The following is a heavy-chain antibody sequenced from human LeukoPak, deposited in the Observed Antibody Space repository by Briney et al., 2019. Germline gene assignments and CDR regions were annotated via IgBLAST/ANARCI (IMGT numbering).Heavy chain of an antibody. CDR1: GGSIGSSSYY. J-gene: IGHJ4*02. Sequence: SETLSLTCTVSGGSIGSSSYYWGWIRQPPGKGLEWIGSIYYSGSTYYNPSLKSRVTISVDTSKNQFSLKLSSVTAADTAVYYCARVVAAAGRGCYFDYWGQGTLVTVSS. D-gene: IGHD6-13*01. CDR3: ARVVAAAGRGCYFDY. V-gene: IGHV4-39*07. CDR2: IYYSGST.